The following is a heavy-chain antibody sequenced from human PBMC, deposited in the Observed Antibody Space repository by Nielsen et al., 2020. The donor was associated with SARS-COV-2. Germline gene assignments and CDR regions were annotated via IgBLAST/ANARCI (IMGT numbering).Heavy chain of an antibody. Sequence: ASVKVSCKASGYTFTDYYIHWVRQAPGQGLEWMGRINPYSGGTNYAQKFQGTVTMTRDASINTVYMELTSDDTAVYYCARARATIFGLVMSYGMDVWDQGTTVAVSS. CDR1: GYTFTDYY. J-gene: IGHJ6*02. D-gene: IGHD3/OR15-3a*01. CDR2: INPYSGGT. CDR3: ARARATIFGLVMSYGMDV. V-gene: IGHV1-2*06.